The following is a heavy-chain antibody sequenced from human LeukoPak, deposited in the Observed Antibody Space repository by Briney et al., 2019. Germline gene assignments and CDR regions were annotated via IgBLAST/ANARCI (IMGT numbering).Heavy chain of an antibody. Sequence: GGSLRLSCAASGFTFSSYAMHWVRQAPGKGLEWVAVISYDGSNKYYADSVKGRFTISRDNSKNTLYLQMNSLRAEDTAVYYCARDQRGSGNDYWGQGTLVTVSS. V-gene: IGHV3-30-3*01. CDR2: ISYDGSNK. D-gene: IGHD3-10*01. CDR3: ARDQRGSGNDY. CDR1: GFTFSSYA. J-gene: IGHJ4*02.